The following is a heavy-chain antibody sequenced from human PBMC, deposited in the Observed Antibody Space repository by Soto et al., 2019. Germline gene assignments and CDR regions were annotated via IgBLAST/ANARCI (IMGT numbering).Heavy chain of an antibody. Sequence: GGSLRLSCAASASIFSSYAMGWVRQAPGKGLEWVSDISLSGGATYYADSVKGRFTISRDNSKNTLYLQMNSLRAADTAVYYCAKSLGSLPNRAFASWGQGTLVTVSS. J-gene: IGHJ5*01. CDR2: ISLSGGAT. CDR1: ASIFSSYA. CDR3: AKSLGSLPNRAFAS. V-gene: IGHV3-23*01. D-gene: IGHD2-15*01.